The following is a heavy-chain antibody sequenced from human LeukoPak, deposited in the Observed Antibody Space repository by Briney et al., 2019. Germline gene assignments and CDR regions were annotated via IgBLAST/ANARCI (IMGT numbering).Heavy chain of an antibody. J-gene: IGHJ4*02. CDR3: ARGDIYWDY. CDR1: GYTFTAYY. V-gene: IGHV1-2*02. Sequence: GASVKVSCKASGYTFTAYYVHWVRQAPGQGLEWMGWIHPNSGGTKYAQNSQGGVTMTRDTSISTAYMELSSLRSDDTAVYYCARGDIYWDYWGQGTQVTVSS. CDR2: IHPNSGGT. D-gene: IGHD2-15*01.